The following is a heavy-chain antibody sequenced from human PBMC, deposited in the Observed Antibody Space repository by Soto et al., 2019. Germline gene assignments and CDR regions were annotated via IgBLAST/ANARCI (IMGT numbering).Heavy chain of an antibody. CDR2: IYYSGST. CDR3: ARHDGAAAGNWFDP. CDR1: GGSISSYY. J-gene: IGHJ5*02. Sequence: SETLSLTCTVSGGSISSYYWSWIRQPPGKGLEWIGYIYYSGSTNYNPSLKSRVTISVDTSKNQFSLKLSSVTAADTAVYYCARHDGAAAGNWFDPWDQGTLVTVSS. V-gene: IGHV4-59*08. D-gene: IGHD6-13*01.